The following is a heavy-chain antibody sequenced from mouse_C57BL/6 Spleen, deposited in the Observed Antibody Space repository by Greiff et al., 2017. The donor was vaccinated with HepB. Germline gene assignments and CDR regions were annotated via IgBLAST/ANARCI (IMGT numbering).Heavy chain of an antibody. D-gene: IGHD2-4*01. CDR1: GFTFSSYG. CDR2: ISSGGSYT. Sequence: EVKLMESGGDLVKPGGSLKLSCAASGFTFSSYGMSWVRQTPDKRLEWVATISSGGSYTYYPDSVKGRFTISRDNAKNTLYLQMSSLKSEDTAMYYCARRYDFFDYWGQGTTLTVSS. V-gene: IGHV5-6*02. CDR3: ARRYDFFDY. J-gene: IGHJ2*01.